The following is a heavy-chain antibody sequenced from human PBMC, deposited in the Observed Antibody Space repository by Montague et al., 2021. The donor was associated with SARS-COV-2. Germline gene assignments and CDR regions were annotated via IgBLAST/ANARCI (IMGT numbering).Heavy chain of an antibody. J-gene: IGHJ4*02. CDR1: GGSISTVGY. CDR3: ARGVVRSGYYDSSGFDILIEVPGCLDY. V-gene: IGHV4-31*03. CDR2: INYSGST. D-gene: IGHD3-22*01. Sequence: TLSLTCTVSGGSISTVGYWSWSRQHPGKGLVWFGYINYSGSTXYNTSPKSRVTISVDTSKNKFSLQLFTVIAAATAVYYCARGVVRSGYYDSSGFDILIEVPGCLDYWGQGSLVTVSS.